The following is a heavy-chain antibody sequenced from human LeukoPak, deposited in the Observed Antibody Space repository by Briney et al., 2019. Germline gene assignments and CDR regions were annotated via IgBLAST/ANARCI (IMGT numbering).Heavy chain of an antibody. CDR3: ARGHCFGGDCYFDY. CDR1: GGSITSSSYY. V-gene: IGHV4-39*01. CDR2: IYYSGST. Sequence: PSETLSLTCTVSGGSITSSSYYWGWIRQPPGKWLEWIGSIYYSGSTYYNPSLKSRVTISVDTSKNQFSLKLSSVSAADTAVHYCARGHCFGGDCYFDYWGPGTLVTVSS. D-gene: IGHD2-21*02. J-gene: IGHJ4*02.